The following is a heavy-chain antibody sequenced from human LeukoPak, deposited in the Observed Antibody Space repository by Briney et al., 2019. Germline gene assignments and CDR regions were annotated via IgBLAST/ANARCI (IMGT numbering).Heavy chain of an antibody. J-gene: IGHJ4*02. Sequence: PSETLSLTCAVSGSSIISSTWWTWVRQPPGKGLEWIGEIFYSGGTNSNPSLKSRLTMSVDESKHEFSLKLTSVTAADTAVYYCASGGLVSRYLDHWGQGTLVTVTP. D-gene: IGHD3-9*01. CDR3: ASGGLVSRYLDH. CDR1: GSSIISSTW. CDR2: IFYSGGT. V-gene: IGHV4-4*02.